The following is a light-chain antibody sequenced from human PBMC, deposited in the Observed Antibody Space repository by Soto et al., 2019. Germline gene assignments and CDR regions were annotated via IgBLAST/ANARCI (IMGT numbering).Light chain of an antibody. V-gene: IGKV1-5*03. CDR3: QQYNSYWGT. J-gene: IGKJ1*01. Sequence: DVQMTQSPSTLSAYVGDRVTITCPASQSISGWLAWYQQRPGKAPKLMIYKASTLETGVPSRFSVSGSGTEFTLTISSLQPDDFATYYCQQYNSYWGTFGQGTKV. CDR2: KAS. CDR1: QSISGW.